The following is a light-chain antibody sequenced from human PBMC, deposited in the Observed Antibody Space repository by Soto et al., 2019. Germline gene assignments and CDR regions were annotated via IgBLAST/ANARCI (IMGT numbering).Light chain of an antibody. CDR2: GAS. V-gene: IGKV3-15*01. J-gene: IGKJ2*01. CDR1: QSINSE. Sequence: EIVMTQSPATLSLSPGERAALSCRASQSINSELAWYHQKPGQPPRPLIYGASTRATGVPARFTGSESGSEFTLTISGLQSEDFAVYYCQQGHNWPLTFGQGTRLEI. CDR3: QQGHNWPLT.